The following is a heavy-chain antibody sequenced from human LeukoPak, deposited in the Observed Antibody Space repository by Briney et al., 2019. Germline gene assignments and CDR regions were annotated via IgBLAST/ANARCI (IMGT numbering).Heavy chain of an antibody. Sequence: GGSLRLSCAASGFTFSSYSMNWVRQAPGEGLEWVSSISSSSSYIYYADSVKGRFTISRDNAKNSLYLQMNSLRAEDTAVYYCARVLVGESYFDYWGQGTLVTVSS. CDR2: ISSSSSYI. CDR3: ARVLVGESYFDY. V-gene: IGHV3-21*01. J-gene: IGHJ4*02. D-gene: IGHD1-26*01. CDR1: GFTFSSYS.